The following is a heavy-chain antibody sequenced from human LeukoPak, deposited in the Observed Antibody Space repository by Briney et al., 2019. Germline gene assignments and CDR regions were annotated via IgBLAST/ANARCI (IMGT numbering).Heavy chain of an antibody. V-gene: IGHV3-9*01. CDR3: AKAQFSYYDSSGYYPYYYGMDV. Sequence: GGSLRLSCAASGFTFYDYAMHWVRQAPGKGLEWVSGISWNSGSIGYADSVKGRFTISRDNAKNSLYLQMNSLRAEDTALYYCAKAQFSYYDSSGYYPYYYGMDVWGQGTTVTVSS. J-gene: IGHJ6*02. D-gene: IGHD3-22*01. CDR2: ISWNSGSI. CDR1: GFTFYDYA.